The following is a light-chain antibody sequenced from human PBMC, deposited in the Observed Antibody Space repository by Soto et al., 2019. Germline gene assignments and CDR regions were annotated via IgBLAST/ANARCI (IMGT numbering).Light chain of an antibody. Sequence: DIQMTQFPSSLSASVGDRVTITCRASQSISSYLNWYQQKPGKAPKVLVYAVSSLESGVPSRFSGSASGTDFTLTISSLQPEDFATYYCQQGASLPYTLGPGPKLEIK. CDR3: QQGASLPYT. CDR2: AVS. J-gene: IGKJ2*01. V-gene: IGKV1-39*01. CDR1: QSISSY.